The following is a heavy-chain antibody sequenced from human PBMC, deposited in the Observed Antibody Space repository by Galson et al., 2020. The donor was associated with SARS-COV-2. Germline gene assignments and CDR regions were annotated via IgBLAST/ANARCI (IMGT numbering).Heavy chain of an antibody. CDR1: GFTFSSYT. V-gene: IGHV3-21*01. J-gene: IGHJ6*03. Sequence: GGSLRLSCAASGFTFSSYTINWVRQVPGKGLEWVSSIITSSTYINYADSVKGRFTISRDNAKNSLFLQMNSLRAGDTAVYFCARTGTPHYYYSYYMDVWGKGTTVTVSS. CDR3: ARTGTPHYYYSYYMDV. D-gene: IGHD6-13*01. CDR2: IITSSTYI.